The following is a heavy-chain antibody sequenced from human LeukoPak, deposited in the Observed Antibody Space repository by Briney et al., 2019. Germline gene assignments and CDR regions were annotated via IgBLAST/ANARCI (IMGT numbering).Heavy chain of an antibody. CDR2: IRGDGNEK. V-gene: IGHV3-7*03. J-gene: IGHJ4*02. D-gene: IGHD1-14*01. CDR1: GFSFSSYW. Sequence: GGSLRLSCAASGFSFSSYWMTWVRQAPGRGLEFVANIRGDGNEKYYMDSMKGRLTISRDNAKNSLFLQMSGLRAEDTAVYYCMTELLGYRGQGTLVTVSS. CDR3: MTELLGY.